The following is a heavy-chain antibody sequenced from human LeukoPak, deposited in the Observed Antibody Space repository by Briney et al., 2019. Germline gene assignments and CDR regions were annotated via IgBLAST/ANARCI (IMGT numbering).Heavy chain of an antibody. Sequence: ASAKVSYKASGGTFSSYTISWVRQAPGQGLEWMGRIIPILGIANYAQKFQGRVTITADKSTSTAYMELSSLRSEDTAVYYCARGAILDYWGQGTLVTVSS. CDR1: GGTFSSYT. D-gene: IGHD3-3*01. CDR2: IIPILGIA. CDR3: ARGAILDY. V-gene: IGHV1-69*02. J-gene: IGHJ4*02.